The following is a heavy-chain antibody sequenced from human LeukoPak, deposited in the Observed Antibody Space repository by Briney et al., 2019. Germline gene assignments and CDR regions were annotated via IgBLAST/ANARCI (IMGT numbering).Heavy chain of an antibody. CDR3: AKDGGAGFDP. V-gene: IGHV3-23*01. Sequence: GGSLILSCAASGFTFSSNAMNWVRQGPGKGLEWVAAISSSGSATYYADSVKGRFTISRDNSKNTLYLQMNSLRAGDTALYYCAKDGGAGFDPWGQGTLVTVSS. J-gene: IGHJ5*02. CDR1: GFTFSSNA. CDR2: ISSSGSAT. D-gene: IGHD3-16*01.